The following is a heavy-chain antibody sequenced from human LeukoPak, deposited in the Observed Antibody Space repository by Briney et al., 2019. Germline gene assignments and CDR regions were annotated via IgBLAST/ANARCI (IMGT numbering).Heavy chain of an antibody. D-gene: IGHD6-6*01. Sequence: ASVKVSCKASGYTFTSYGISWVRQAPGQGLEWMGWISAYNGNTNYAQKLQGRVTMTTDTSTSTAYMELRSLRSDDTAVYYCARDGTRVRQLVRDYNWFDPWGQGTLVTVSS. J-gene: IGHJ5*02. CDR3: ARDGTRVRQLVRDYNWFDP. CDR2: ISAYNGNT. V-gene: IGHV1-18*01. CDR1: GYTFTSYG.